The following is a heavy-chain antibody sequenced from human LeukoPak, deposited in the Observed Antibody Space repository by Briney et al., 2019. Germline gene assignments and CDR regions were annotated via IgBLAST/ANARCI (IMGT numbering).Heavy chain of an antibody. CDR2: ISHSGGNT. J-gene: IGHJ3*02. D-gene: IGHD2-21*02. CDR1: GFIFSSFA. V-gene: IGHV3-23*01. CDR3: ARDLPDCGGDCSLDAFDI. Sequence: PGGSLRLSCAASGFIFSSFAMSWVRQAPGKGLEWVSSISHSGGNTYYADSVKGRFTISRDSSKNTLYLQMNSLRAEDTAVYYCARDLPDCGGDCSLDAFDIWGQGTMVTVSS.